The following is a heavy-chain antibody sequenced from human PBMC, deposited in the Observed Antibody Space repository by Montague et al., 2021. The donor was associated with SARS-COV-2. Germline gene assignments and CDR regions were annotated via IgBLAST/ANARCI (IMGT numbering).Heavy chain of an antibody. J-gene: IGHJ4*02. CDR3: ARGQLWFDY. Sequence: SETLSLTCTVSGDSISSYYWSWIRQSPGKGLEWIGYIYYSGSTNYNPSLKSRVTISVDTSKNQFSLKLRSVTAADTAVYYCARGQLWFDYWGQGTWSPSPQ. V-gene: IGHV4-59*08. CDR2: IYYSGST. CDR1: GDSISSYY. D-gene: IGHD5-18*01.